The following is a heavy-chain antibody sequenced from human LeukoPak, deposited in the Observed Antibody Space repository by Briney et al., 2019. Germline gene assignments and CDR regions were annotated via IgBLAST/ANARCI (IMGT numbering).Heavy chain of an antibody. CDR1: GGTFSSYA. Sequence: SVKVSCKASGGTFSSYAISWVRQAPGQGLEWMGRIIPIFGTANYAQKFQGRVTITTDESTSKDYMELSSLRSEDTAVYYCASDGSSGLLDIWGQGTMVTVSS. V-gene: IGHV1-69*05. D-gene: IGHD3-22*01. J-gene: IGHJ3*02. CDR3: ASDGSSGLLDI. CDR2: IIPIFGTA.